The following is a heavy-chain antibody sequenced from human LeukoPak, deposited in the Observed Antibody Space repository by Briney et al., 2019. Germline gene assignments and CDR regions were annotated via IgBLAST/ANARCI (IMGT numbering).Heavy chain of an antibody. CDR3: ARGSTTVVWWFDP. Sequence: GGSLRLSCAASGFTFSSYRMHWVRQAPGKGLVWVSRINSDGSSTSYADSVKGRFTISRDNAENTLYLQMNSLRAEDTAVYYCARGSTTVVWWFDPWGQGTLVTVSS. CDR2: INSDGSST. V-gene: IGHV3-74*01. CDR1: GFTFSSYR. D-gene: IGHD4-23*01. J-gene: IGHJ5*02.